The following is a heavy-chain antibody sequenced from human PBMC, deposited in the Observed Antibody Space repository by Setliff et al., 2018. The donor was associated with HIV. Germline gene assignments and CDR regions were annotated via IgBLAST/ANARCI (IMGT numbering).Heavy chain of an antibody. CDR2: INAGNGNT. Sequence: ASVKVSCKASGYTFSRYAMHWVRQAPGQRLEWMGWINAGNGNTKYSQKFQGRVSIARDTSASTAYMELSSLRSEDTAVYYCARGLAVAGKSYYYYYYMDVWGKGTTVTVSS. J-gene: IGHJ6*03. CDR3: ARGLAVAGKSYYYYYYMDV. V-gene: IGHV1-3*01. CDR1: GYTFSRYA. D-gene: IGHD6-19*01.